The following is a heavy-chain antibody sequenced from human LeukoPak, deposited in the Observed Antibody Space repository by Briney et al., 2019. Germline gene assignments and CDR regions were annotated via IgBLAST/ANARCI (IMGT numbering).Heavy chain of an antibody. Sequence: SETLSLTCAVYSGSFSDNYWSWIRLTPGKGLEWIGRIYTGGSTNYNPSLKSRVTMSVGTSKNQFSLKLSSVTAADTAVYYCARGRSSSSWFWFDPWGQGTLVTVSS. CDR1: SGSFSDNY. CDR2: IYTGGST. CDR3: ARGRSSSSWFWFDP. D-gene: IGHD6-13*01. J-gene: IGHJ5*02. V-gene: IGHV4-59*10.